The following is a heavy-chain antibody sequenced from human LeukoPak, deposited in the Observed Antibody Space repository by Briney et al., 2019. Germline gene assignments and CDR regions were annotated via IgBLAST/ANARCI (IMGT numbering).Heavy chain of an antibody. CDR1: GFTFSSYG. Sequence: GRSLRLSCAASGFTFSSYGMHWVRQAPGKGPEWVAVISYDGSNKYYADSVKGRFTISRDNSKNTLYLQMNSLRAEDTAVYYCAKGSWEPLDYWGQGTLVTVSS. J-gene: IGHJ4*02. CDR3: AKGSWEPLDY. V-gene: IGHV3-30*18. D-gene: IGHD1-26*01. CDR2: ISYDGSNK.